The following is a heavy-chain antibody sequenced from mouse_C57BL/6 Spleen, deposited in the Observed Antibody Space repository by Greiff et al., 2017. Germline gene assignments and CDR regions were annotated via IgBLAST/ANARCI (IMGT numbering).Heavy chain of an antibody. CDR3: ASHSSGYDYAMDY. Sequence: DVQLQESGPGLVKPSQSLSLTCSVTGYSITSGYYWNWIRQFPGNKLEWMGYISYDGSNNYNPSLKNRISITLDTSKNQFFLKLNSVTTEDTATYYCASHSSGYDYAMDYWGQGTSVTVSS. V-gene: IGHV3-6*01. CDR1: GYSITSGYY. D-gene: IGHD3-2*02. J-gene: IGHJ4*01. CDR2: ISYDGSN.